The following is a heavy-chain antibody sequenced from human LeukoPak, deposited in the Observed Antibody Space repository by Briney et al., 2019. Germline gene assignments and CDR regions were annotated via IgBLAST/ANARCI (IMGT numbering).Heavy chain of an antibody. CDR2: IYYSGST. J-gene: IGHJ5*02. D-gene: IGHD3-16*01. V-gene: IGHV4-31*03. CDR3: AREGMESFGSYNWFDP. Sequence: SQTLSLTCTVSGGSISSGGYYWSWIRQHPGKGLEWIGYIYYSGSTYYNPSLKSRVTISVDTSKNQFSLKLSSVTAADTAVYYCAREGMESFGSYNWFDPWGQGTLVTVSS. CDR1: GGSISSGGYY.